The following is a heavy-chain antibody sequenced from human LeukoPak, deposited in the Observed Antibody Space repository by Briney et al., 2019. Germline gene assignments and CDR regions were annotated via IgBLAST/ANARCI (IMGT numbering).Heavy chain of an antibody. V-gene: IGHV3-30-3*01. D-gene: IGHD4-11*01. J-gene: IGHJ6*02. CDR3: ARERTTRPHYYYAMDV. CDR2: IPYDGINE. Sequence: GKSLRLSCAASGFTFSSYAMHWVRQAPGKGLEWVALIPYDGINEYHADSVKGRFTISRDNSKNTLYLQMRSLRTEDTAVYYCARERTTRPHYYYAMDVWGQGTTVTVSS. CDR1: GFTFSSYA.